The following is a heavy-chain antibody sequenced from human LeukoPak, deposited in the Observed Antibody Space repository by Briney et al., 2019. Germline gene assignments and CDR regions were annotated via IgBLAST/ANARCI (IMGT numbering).Heavy chain of an antibody. CDR1: GYTFTSYG. CDR3: ASGPMTIYYFDY. V-gene: IGHV1-18*01. D-gene: IGHD3-3*01. J-gene: IGHJ4*02. CDR2: ISAYNGNT. Sequence: ASVKVSCKASGYTFTSYGISWVRQAPGQGLEWMGWISAYNGNTNYAQKLQGRVTMTTDTSTNTAYMELRSLRSDDTAVYYCASGPMTIYYFDYWGQGTLVTVSS.